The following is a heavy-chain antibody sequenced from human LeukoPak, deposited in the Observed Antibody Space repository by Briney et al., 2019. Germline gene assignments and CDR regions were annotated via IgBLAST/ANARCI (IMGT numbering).Heavy chain of an antibody. CDR3: ARIFLGRGALDY. Sequence: ASVKVSCKASGYTFTSYGISWVRQAPGQGLEWMGWISAYNGNTNYAQKLQGRLTMTTDTSTGTAYLELRSLRSDDTAVYYCARIFLGRGALDYWGQGPLVTVSS. CDR2: ISAYNGNT. J-gene: IGHJ4*02. CDR1: GYTFTSYG. D-gene: IGHD3-10*01. V-gene: IGHV1-18*01.